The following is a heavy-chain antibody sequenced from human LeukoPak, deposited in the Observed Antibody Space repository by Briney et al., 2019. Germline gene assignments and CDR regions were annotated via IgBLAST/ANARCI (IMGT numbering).Heavy chain of an antibody. J-gene: IGHJ4*02. CDR1: GFTFSRHG. CDR3: ARDRAWNYFDY. V-gene: IGHV3-30*03. D-gene: IGHD3-3*01. CDR2: ISNDGSRK. Sequence: GGSLRLSCAPSGFTFSRHGMHWVRQAPGKGLEWVAIISNDGSRKYYAHSVEGRFTISRDNSKNTLYLQMDSLKAEDTAVYYCARDRAWNYFDYWGQGTLVTVSS.